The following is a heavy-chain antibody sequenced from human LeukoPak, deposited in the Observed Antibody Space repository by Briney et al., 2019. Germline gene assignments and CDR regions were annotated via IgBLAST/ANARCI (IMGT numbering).Heavy chain of an antibody. CDR3: ANTDDYRPG. Sequence: GGSLRLSCAGSGLTFSDYWMHWVRQAPGKGGGWVSGIYSTGSSTTYADSVKGRFTISRDNAKKTLYLQINRLRAEDTAVYYCANTDDYRPGWGQGTLVTVSS. V-gene: IGHV3-74*01. CDR1: GLTFSDYW. CDR2: IYSTGSST. J-gene: IGHJ4*02. D-gene: IGHD4-11*01.